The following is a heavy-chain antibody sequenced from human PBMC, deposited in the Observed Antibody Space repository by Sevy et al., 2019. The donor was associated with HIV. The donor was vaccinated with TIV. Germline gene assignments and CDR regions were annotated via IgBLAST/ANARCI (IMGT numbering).Heavy chain of an antibody. Sequence: GGSLRLSCAASGFTFNSYAMSWIRQAPGKGLEWVSAISGSGGSTYSAHSVKGRFTISRDNSKNTLYLQMDSLRADDTAVYYCAKGYGSGSPPDYWGQGTLVTVSS. CDR1: GFTFNSYA. D-gene: IGHD3-10*01. CDR2: ISGSGGST. CDR3: AKGYGSGSPPDY. J-gene: IGHJ4*02. V-gene: IGHV3-23*01.